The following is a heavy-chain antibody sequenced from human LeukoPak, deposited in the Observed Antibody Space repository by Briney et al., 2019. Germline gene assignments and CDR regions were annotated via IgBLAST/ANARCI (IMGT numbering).Heavy chain of an antibody. V-gene: IGHV3-74*01. J-gene: IGHJ4*02. CDR2: INIDGTTT. CDR1: GFTFTRYW. D-gene: IGHD1-26*01. Sequence: GGSLRLSCAASGFTFTRYWMHWVRHVPGKGLVWVSRINIDGTTTNYADSVKGRFTVSRDNAKNTLFLQLSSLRVEDTAVYYCARGSYEVGATFDYWGQGTLVTVSS. CDR3: ARGSYEVGATFDY.